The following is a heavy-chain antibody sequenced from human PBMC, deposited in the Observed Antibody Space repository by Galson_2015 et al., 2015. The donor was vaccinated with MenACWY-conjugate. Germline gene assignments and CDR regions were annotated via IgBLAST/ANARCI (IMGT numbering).Heavy chain of an antibody. D-gene: IGHD3-10*01. V-gene: IGHV3-23*01. CDR2: ISGSGGST. CDR1: GFTFSSYA. Sequence: SLRLSCAASGFTFSSYAMSWVRQAPGKGLEWVSAISGSGGSTYYADSVKGRFTISRDNSKNTLYLQMNSLRAEDTAVYYCAKVFGYGSGSYHNGSFDYWGQGTLVTVSS. J-gene: IGHJ4*02. CDR3: AKVFGYGSGSYHNGSFDY.